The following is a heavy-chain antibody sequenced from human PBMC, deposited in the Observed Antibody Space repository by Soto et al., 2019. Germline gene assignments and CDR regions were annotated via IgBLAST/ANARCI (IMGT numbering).Heavy chain of an antibody. V-gene: IGHV4-59*01. CDR1: GGSISGDY. J-gene: IGHJ6*02. CDR3: ARDLWGYCGTDCYPLDV. CDR2: MYNTGST. D-gene: IGHD2-21*02. Sequence: SETLSLTCTISGGSISGDYWSWIRQPPGKGLEWIGYMYNTGSTVYNPSFKSRVTISVDTSKNQFSLKLNSVTAADTAVYYCARDLWGYCGTDCYPLDVWVQGTTVT.